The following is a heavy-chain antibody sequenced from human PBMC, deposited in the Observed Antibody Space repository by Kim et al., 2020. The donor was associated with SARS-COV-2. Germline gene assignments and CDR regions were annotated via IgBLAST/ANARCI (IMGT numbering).Heavy chain of an antibody. V-gene: IGHV3-23*01. Sequence: GDGISTYYADSVTARFTISRDHSKHTLYLHMNSLRAEDTAVYYCAKYFDYWGQGTLVTVSS. CDR2: GDGIST. J-gene: IGHJ4*02. CDR3: AKYFDY.